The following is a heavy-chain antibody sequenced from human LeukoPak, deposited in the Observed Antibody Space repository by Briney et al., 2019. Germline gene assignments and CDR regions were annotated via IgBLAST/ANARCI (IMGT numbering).Heavy chain of an antibody. V-gene: IGHV3-21*01. CDR1: GFPFSSYS. J-gene: IGHJ5*02. D-gene: IGHD6-19*01. CDR3: ARDLIAVAGHNPNNWFDP. Sequence: GGPLSLPCAASGFPFSSYSMNGARQAPGKGLEWVSSISSSSSYIYYADSVKGRFTISRDNAKNSLYLQRISLRAEDTAVYYCARDLIAVAGHNPNNWFDPWGQGTLVTVSS. CDR2: ISSSSSYI.